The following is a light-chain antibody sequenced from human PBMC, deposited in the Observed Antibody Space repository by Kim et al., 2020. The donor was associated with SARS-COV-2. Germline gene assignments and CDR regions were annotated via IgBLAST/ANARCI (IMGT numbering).Light chain of an antibody. V-gene: IGKV1-39*01. Sequence: DIQMTQSPSSLSASVGDRVIITCRPSQNILTYLNWYQQKPGKAPTVLIYAASTLQSGVPSRFSGRGSGTEFTLTISSLQPEDSATYYCQETYSSRRFGQGTKVDIK. CDR2: AAS. CDR1: QNILTY. J-gene: IGKJ1*01. CDR3: QETYSSRR.